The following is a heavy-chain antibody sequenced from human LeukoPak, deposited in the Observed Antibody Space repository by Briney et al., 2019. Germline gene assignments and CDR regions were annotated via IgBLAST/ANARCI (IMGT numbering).Heavy chain of an antibody. Sequence: ASVTVSCKASGYTFTGYYLHWVRQAPGQGLEWMGWINPNSGGTNYAQRFQGSVTMTRDTSISTAYMDLSRLTSDDTAVYYCARVGAYYDSSAFFDYWGRGTLVTVSS. V-gene: IGHV1-2*02. J-gene: IGHJ4*02. CDR3: ARVGAYYDSSAFFDY. CDR1: GYTFTGYY. D-gene: IGHD3-22*01. CDR2: INPNSGGT.